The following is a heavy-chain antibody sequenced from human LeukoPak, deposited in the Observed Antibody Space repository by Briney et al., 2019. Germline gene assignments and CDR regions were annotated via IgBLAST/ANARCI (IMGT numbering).Heavy chain of an antibody. Sequence: PGGSLRLSCAGSGFYFSSYVIHWARQAPGKGLEWVAVISSNGYEKEYADSVKGRFIVSRDSSNNTVYLHVHSLSAEDTSRYYCARGNLYTAATIENYWGQGTLVTVSS. D-gene: IGHD5-24*01. CDR3: ARGNLYTAATIENY. V-gene: IGHV3-30-3*01. J-gene: IGHJ4*02. CDR1: GFYFSSYV. CDR2: ISSNGYEK.